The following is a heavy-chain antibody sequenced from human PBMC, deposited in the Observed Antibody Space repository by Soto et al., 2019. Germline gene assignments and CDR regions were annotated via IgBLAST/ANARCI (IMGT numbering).Heavy chain of an antibody. V-gene: IGHV3-30*02. CDR1: GFTFSSYA. Sequence: PGGSLRLSCAASGFTFSSYAMSWVRQAPGKGLEWVAGIRCDGSNKYYADSVKGRFTISRDNSKNTLYLQMNSLRAEDTAVYYCAKVDIAARPGTLGVEANPFDYWGQGTLVTVSS. D-gene: IGHD6-6*01. J-gene: IGHJ4*02. CDR3: AKVDIAARPGTLGVEANPFDY. CDR2: IRCDGSNK.